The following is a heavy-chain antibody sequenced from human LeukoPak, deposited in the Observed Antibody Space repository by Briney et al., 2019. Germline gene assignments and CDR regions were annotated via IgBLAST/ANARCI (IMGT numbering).Heavy chain of an antibody. CDR1: GESFSGYF. J-gene: IGHJ6*02. V-gene: IGHV4-34*01. Sequence: SETLSLTCAVYGESFSGYFWNWIRQPPGKGLEWIGEINHSGSTSNHNPSLKSRVTISVDTSKNQFSLKLSSVTAADTAVYYCARARGVISSLYYYYYGMDVWGQGTTVTVSS. CDR2: INHSGSTS. D-gene: IGHD3-10*01. CDR3: ARARGVISSLYYYYYGMDV.